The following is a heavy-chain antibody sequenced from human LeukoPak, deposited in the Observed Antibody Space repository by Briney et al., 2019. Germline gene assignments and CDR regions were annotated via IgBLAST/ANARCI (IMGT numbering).Heavy chain of an antibody. V-gene: IGHV3-53*01. D-gene: IGHD6-6*01. CDR3: ARERGARALFDY. Sequence: GGSLRLSCAASGFTFSSYAMHWVRQAPGKGLEWVSVIYSGGSTYYADSVKGRFTISRDNSKNTLYLQMNSLRAEDTAVYYCARERGARALFDYWGQGTLVTVSS. J-gene: IGHJ4*02. CDR1: GFTFSSYA. CDR2: IYSGGST.